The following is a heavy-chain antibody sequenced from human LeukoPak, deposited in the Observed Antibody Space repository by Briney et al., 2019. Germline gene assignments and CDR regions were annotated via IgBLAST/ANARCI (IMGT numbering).Heavy chain of an antibody. CDR2: ISSSGSTI. CDR1: GFTFSDYY. V-gene: IGHV3-11*01. D-gene: IGHD1-26*01. Sequence: GGSLRLSCAASGFTFSDYYMSWLRQAPGKGAEWVPYISSSGSTIDYADSVKGRFTISRDNAKNSLYLQMNSLRAEDTAVYFCASGTYYFDFWGQGTLVTVSS. J-gene: IGHJ4*02. CDR3: ASGTYYFDF.